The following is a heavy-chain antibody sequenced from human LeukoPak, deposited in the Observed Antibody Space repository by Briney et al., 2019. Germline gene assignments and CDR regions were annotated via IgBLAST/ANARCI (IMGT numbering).Heavy chain of an antibody. D-gene: IGHD5-12*01. V-gene: IGHV3-69-1*01. CDR2: ISDSSAM. Sequence: GGSLRLSCAASGFIFGDYNMNWVRQAPGKGLEWVSYISDSSAMYYADSVRGRFTISRENDKNSLFLQMNSLRAEDTAVYYCARDGGYSGYDADCWGQGTLVTVSS. J-gene: IGHJ4*02. CDR3: ARDGGYSGYDADC. CDR1: GFIFGDYN.